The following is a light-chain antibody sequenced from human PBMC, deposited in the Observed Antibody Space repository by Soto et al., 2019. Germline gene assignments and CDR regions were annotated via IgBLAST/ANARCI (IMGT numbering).Light chain of an antibody. CDR1: SSDVGGYNY. CDR3: SSYTSSSTLEV. J-gene: IGLJ1*01. CDR2: EVS. Sequence: QSALTQPASVSGSPGQSITISCTGTSSDVGGYNYVSWYQQHPGKAPKVMIYEVSNRPAGVSNRFSGSKSGNTASLTISGLQAEDVADYYCSSYTSSSTLEVFGTGTKLTVL. V-gene: IGLV2-14*01.